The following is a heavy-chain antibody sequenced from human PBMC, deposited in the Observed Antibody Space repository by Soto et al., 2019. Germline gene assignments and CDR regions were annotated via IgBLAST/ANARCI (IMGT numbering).Heavy chain of an antibody. Sequence: ASVKVSCKASGYTFTGYYMHWVRQAPGQGLEWMGWINPNRGGTNYAQKFQGRVTMTRDTSISTAYMELSRLRSDDTAVYYCARDRQIVATIDYWGQGTMVTVSS. CDR1: GYTFTGYY. CDR3: ARDRQIVATIDY. D-gene: IGHD5-12*01. J-gene: IGHJ4*02. V-gene: IGHV1-2*02. CDR2: INPNRGGT.